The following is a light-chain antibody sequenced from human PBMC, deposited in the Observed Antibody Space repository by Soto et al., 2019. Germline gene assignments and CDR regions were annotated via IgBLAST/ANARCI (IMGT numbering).Light chain of an antibody. CDR1: QTISTY. Sequence: DIQMTQSPSSLSASVGDRVTITCRASQTISTYLNWYQQKPGKAPKLLIYAAFSLQSGVPSRFSGSGSGTDFTLTISSLQPEDFATYYCHPSHGIPYTFGHRTKLEIK. J-gene: IGKJ2*01. V-gene: IGKV1-39*01. CDR2: AAF. CDR3: HPSHGIPYT.